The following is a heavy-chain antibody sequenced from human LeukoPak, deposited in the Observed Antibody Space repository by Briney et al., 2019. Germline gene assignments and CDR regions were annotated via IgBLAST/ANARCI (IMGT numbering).Heavy chain of an antibody. CDR1: GFTFSSYA. Sequence: GGSLTLFCAASGFTFSSYALIWVRQAPGEGLEWVSAISSVGASTYYADSVKRRFTLSRDNSRTPRYLQMNSLRAEGTVLYCCVRCGGNCVLFWGERSLGSVSS. CDR3: VRCGGNCVLF. V-gene: IGHV3-23*01. CDR2: ISSVGAST. D-gene: IGHD2-21*02. J-gene: IGHJ4*02.